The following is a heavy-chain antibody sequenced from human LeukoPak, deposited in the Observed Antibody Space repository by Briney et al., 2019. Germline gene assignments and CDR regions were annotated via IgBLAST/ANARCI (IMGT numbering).Heavy chain of an antibody. Sequence: GGSLRLSCAASGFTFSSYGMSWVRQAPGKGLEWVSAISGSGGSTYYADSVKGRFTISRDNSKNTLYLQMNSLRAEDTAVYYCAKSWIVVVPAANPLLRHSHVFDYWGQGTLVTVSS. CDR2: ISGSGGST. V-gene: IGHV3-23*01. J-gene: IGHJ4*02. CDR1: GFTFSSYG. D-gene: IGHD2-2*01. CDR3: AKSWIVVVPAANPLLRHSHVFDY.